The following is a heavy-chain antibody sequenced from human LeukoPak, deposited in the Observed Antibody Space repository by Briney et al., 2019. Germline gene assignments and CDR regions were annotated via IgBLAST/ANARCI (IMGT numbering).Heavy chain of an antibody. Sequence: SVTVSCKASGGTFSSYAISWVRQAPGQGLEWMGRIIPILGIANYAQKFQGRVAITADKSTSTAYMELSSLRSEDTAVYYFARVEMATLWHAFDIWGQGTMVTVSS. D-gene: IGHD5-12*01. J-gene: IGHJ3*02. CDR2: IIPILGIA. CDR1: GGTFSSYA. CDR3: ARVEMATLWHAFDI. V-gene: IGHV1-69*04.